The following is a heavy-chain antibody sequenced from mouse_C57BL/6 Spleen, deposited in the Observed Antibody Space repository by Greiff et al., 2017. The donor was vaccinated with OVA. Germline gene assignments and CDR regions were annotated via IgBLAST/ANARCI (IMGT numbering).Heavy chain of an antibody. D-gene: IGHD2-3*01. CDR1: GYTFTSYW. CDR2: IDPSDSET. CDR3: ARLRDGYYYFDY. V-gene: IGHV1-52*01. Sequence: QVQLQQPGAELVRPGSSVKLSCKASGYTFTSYWMHWVKQRPIQGLEWIGNIDPSDSETHYNQKFKDKATLTVDKSSSTAYMQLSSLTSEDSAVYYCARLRDGYYYFDYWGQGTTLTVSS. J-gene: IGHJ2*01.